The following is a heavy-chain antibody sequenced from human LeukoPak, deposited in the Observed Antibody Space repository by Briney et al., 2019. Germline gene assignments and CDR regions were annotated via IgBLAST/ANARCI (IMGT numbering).Heavy chain of an antibody. V-gene: IGHV4-38-2*02. CDR1: GYSISSGYY. D-gene: IGHD3-9*01. CDR2: IYHSGST. Sequence: SETLSLTCTVSGYSISSGYYWGWIRQPPGKGLEWIRSIYHSGSTYYNPSLKSRVTISVDTSKNQFSLKLSSVTAADTAVYYCAREITYYDILTGYYTPYYFDYWGQGTLVTVSS. J-gene: IGHJ4*02. CDR3: AREITYYDILTGYYTPYYFDY.